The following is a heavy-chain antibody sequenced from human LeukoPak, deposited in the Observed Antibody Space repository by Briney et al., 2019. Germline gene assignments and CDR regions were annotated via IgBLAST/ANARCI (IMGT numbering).Heavy chain of an antibody. CDR2: IYPSGDS. Sequence: SQTLPLTCTVSGGSISSGSFYWSWIRQTAGKGLEWIGRIYPSGDSQYSPSFRSRATISLDTRNQFSLKLSSVTAADTAVYFCARGYDRNGYQSRGFDYWGQGALVNVSS. CDR3: ARGYDRNGYQSRGFDY. D-gene: IGHD3-22*01. CDR1: GGSISSGSFY. J-gene: IGHJ4*02. V-gene: IGHV4-61*02.